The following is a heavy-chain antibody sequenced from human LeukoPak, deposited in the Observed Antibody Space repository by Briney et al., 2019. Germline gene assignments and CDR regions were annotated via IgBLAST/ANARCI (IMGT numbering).Heavy chain of an antibody. CDR2: ISSSGSTI. Sequence: PGGSLRLSCAAAGFTFSDYYMSWIRQAPGKGLEWVSYISSSGSTIYYADSVKGRFTISRDNAKNSLCLQMNSLRAEDTAVYYCARDHYSNYVGYYYYGMDVWGQGTTVTVSS. CDR1: GFTFSDYY. J-gene: IGHJ6*02. D-gene: IGHD4-11*01. V-gene: IGHV3-11*01. CDR3: ARDHYSNYVGYYYYGMDV.